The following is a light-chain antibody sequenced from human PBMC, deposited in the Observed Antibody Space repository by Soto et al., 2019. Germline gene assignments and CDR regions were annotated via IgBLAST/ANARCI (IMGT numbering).Light chain of an antibody. CDR2: GTS. CDR3: QQYGHSPLT. J-gene: IGKJ5*01. V-gene: IGKV3-20*01. Sequence: EIVLTQSPGTLFLSPGERATLSCRASRTIKTRSLAWYQQKPGQAPRRLIYGTSSRPTNIPDRFSASGSGTDFTLTISRLEPDDFAVYYCQQYGHSPLTFGGGTRLEIK. CDR1: RTIKTRS.